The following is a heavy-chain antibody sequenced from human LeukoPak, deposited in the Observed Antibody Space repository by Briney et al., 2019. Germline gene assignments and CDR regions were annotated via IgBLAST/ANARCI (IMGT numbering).Heavy chain of an antibody. CDR1: GFTFSSYW. D-gene: IGHD1-26*01. J-gene: IGHJ3*02. V-gene: IGHV3-7*02. CDR3: ARGGSPPEALGDAFDI. Sequence: SGGSLRLSCAASGFTFSSYWMSWVRQAPGKGLEWVANIKQDGSGKYYVDPVKGRFTISRDNAKNTLSLQMNSLRVEDTAVYFCARGGSPPEALGDAFDIWGQGTMVTVSS. CDR2: IKQDGSGK.